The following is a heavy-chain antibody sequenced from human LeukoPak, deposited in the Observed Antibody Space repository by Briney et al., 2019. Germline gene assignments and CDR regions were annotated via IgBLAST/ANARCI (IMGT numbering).Heavy chain of an antibody. J-gene: IGHJ4*02. Sequence: ASVKASCKASGYTFTSYGISWVRQAPGQGLGWMGWISTYNGNTNYAQKLQGRVTMTTDTSTTTAYMELRSLTSDDTAVYYCARDPTTQTFDYWGQGTLVTVSS. CDR1: GYTFTSYG. CDR3: ARDPTTQTFDY. CDR2: ISTYNGNT. V-gene: IGHV1-18*01. D-gene: IGHD4-11*01.